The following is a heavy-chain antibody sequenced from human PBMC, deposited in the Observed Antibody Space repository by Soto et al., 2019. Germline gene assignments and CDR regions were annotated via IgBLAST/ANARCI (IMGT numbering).Heavy chain of an antibody. Sequence: PGGSLRLSCVASGFTFSSYGMHWVRQAPGKGLEWVAVISYDGSNKYYADSVKGRFTISRDNSKNTLYLQMNSLRAEDTAVYYCAKARIYSSGWYSPIYYYYGMDVWGQGTTVTVSS. J-gene: IGHJ6*02. CDR1: GFTFSSYG. CDR3: AKARIYSSGWYSPIYYYYGMDV. CDR2: ISYDGSNK. D-gene: IGHD6-19*01. V-gene: IGHV3-30*18.